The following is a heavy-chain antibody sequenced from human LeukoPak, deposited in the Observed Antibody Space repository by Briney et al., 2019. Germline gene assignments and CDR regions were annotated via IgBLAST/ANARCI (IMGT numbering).Heavy chain of an antibody. CDR1: GGSISSSSYY. CDR2: IYYSGST. CDR3: ARVTSSSWYEGNWFDP. Sequence: SETLSLTCTVSGGSISSSSYYWGWIRQPPGKGLEWIGSIYYSGSTYYNPSLKSRVTISVDTSKNQFSLKLSSVTAADTAVYYCARVTSSSWYEGNWFDPWGQGTLVTVSS. D-gene: IGHD6-13*01. V-gene: IGHV4-39*07. J-gene: IGHJ5*02.